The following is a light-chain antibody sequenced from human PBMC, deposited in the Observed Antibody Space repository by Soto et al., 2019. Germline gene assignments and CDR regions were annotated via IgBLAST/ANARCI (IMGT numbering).Light chain of an antibody. CDR2: DTS. J-gene: IGLJ3*02. Sequence: QAVVTQEPSLTVSPGGTVTLTCGFSTGAVTSGHYPYWFQQKPGQAPRTLIYDTSNKHSWTPARFSGSLLGGKAALTLSGXXXXXXXEYFCLLSYSGARVFGGGTKLTVL. CDR1: TGAVTSGHY. CDR3: LLSYSGARV. V-gene: IGLV7-46*01.